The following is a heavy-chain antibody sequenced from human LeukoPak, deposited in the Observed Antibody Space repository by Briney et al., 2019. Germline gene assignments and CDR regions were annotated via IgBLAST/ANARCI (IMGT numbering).Heavy chain of an antibody. CDR2: ISSSGSTI. D-gene: IGHD3-10*02. CDR1: GFTFSSYE. CDR3: AELGITMIGGV. V-gene: IGHV3-48*03. Sequence: GGSLRLSCAASGFTFSSYEMNWVRQAPGKGLEWVSYISSSGSTIYYADSVKGRFTISRDKAKNSLYLQMNSLRAEDTAVYYCAELGITMIGGVWGKGTTVTISS. J-gene: IGHJ6*04.